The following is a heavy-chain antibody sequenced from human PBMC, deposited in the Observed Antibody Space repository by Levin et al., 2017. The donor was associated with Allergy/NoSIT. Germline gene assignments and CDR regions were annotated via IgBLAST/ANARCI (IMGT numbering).Heavy chain of an antibody. CDR2: IIPIFGTA. V-gene: IGHV1-69*13. D-gene: IGHD3-22*01. Sequence: SVKVSCKASGGTFSSYAISWVRQAPGQGLEWMGGIIPIFGTANYAQKFQGRVTITADESTSTAYMELSSLRSEDTAVYYCARVYYYDSSGYRVVRAFDIWGQGTMVTVSS. J-gene: IGHJ3*02. CDR3: ARVYYYDSSGYRVVRAFDI. CDR1: GGTFSSYA.